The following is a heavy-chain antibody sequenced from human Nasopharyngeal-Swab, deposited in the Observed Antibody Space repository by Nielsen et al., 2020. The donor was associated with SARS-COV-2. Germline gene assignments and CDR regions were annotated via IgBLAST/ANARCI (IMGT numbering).Heavy chain of an antibody. D-gene: IGHD6-19*01. CDR2: ISGSGGST. CDR1: GFTFSSYA. J-gene: IGHJ4*02. Sequence: GGSLRLSCAASGFTFSSYAMSWVRQAPGKGLEWVSAISGSGGSTYYADSVKGRFTISRDNSKNTLYLKMNSLRAEDTAVYYCAYTQTPVAGWVLDYWGQGTLVTVSS. CDR3: AYTQTPVAGWVLDY. V-gene: IGHV3-23*01.